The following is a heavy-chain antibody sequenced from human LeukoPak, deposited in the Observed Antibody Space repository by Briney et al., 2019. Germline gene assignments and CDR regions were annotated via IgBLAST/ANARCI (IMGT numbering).Heavy chain of an antibody. Sequence: SETLSLTCTDSGGSISSYYWSWIRQPPGKGLEWIGYIYYSGSTNYNPSLKSRVTISVDTSKNQFSLKLSSVTAADTAVYYCARSPLYSYGPDYWGQGTLVTVSS. CDR2: IYYSGST. J-gene: IGHJ4*02. CDR3: ARSPLYSYGPDY. CDR1: GGSISSYY. V-gene: IGHV4-59*08. D-gene: IGHD5-18*01.